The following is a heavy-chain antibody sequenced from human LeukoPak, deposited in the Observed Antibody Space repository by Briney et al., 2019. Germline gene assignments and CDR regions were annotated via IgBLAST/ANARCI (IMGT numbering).Heavy chain of an antibody. D-gene: IGHD2-15*01. CDR1: GGSMNNYY. CDR2: IYTSGST. CDR3: ARLSYVVGAMGNQYGWLDP. V-gene: IGHV4-4*07. Sequence: SETLSLTCTVSGGSMNNYYWSWIRQPAGKGLEWIGRIYTSGSTNYNPPLKSRVTMSVDTSKNQFSLKLSSVTAADTAVYYCARLSYVVGAMGNQYGWLDPWGRGTLVTVSS. J-gene: IGHJ5*02.